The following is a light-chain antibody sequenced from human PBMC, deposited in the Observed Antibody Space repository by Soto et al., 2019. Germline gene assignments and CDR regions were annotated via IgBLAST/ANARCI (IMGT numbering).Light chain of an antibody. CDR2: ATS. CDR3: QQSYSRPYT. CDR1: QHIRSN. V-gene: IGKV1-39*01. Sequence: DIQMTPSPSSLSASVGDRVTITCRARQHIRSNLNWYQQKPGEAPILLIYATSNLQNGVPSRFLGTRSGAAFILTFDGMHPEEFASYSYQQSYSRPYTFGQGTKVEI. J-gene: IGKJ2*01.